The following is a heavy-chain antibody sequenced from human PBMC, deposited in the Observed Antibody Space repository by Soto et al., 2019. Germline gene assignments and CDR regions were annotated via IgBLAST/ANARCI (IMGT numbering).Heavy chain of an antibody. J-gene: IGHJ5*02. CDR3: TRGPPRVQWFDP. CDR1: GGSISSGGYY. CDR2: IYFTGST. V-gene: IGHV4-61*08. Sequence: PSETLSLTCTVSGGSISSGGYYWIWIRHHPGKGLEWIGHIYFTGSTNYNPSLKSRVTMSLDTSRNQFSLKLSSVTAADTAVYYCTRGPPRVQWFDPWGLGTLVTV.